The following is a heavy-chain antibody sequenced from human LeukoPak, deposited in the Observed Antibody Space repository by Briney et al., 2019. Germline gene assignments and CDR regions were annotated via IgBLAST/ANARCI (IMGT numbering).Heavy chain of an antibody. D-gene: IGHD5-12*01. J-gene: IGHJ4*02. CDR3: AREKWRVEHDY. V-gene: IGHV4-34*01. Sequence: PSETLSLTCAVYGGSFSGYYWSWIRQPPGKGLEWIGEINHSGSTNYNPSLKSRVTISVDTSKNQFSLKLSSVTAADTAVYYCAREKWRVEHDYWGQGTLVTVSS. CDR2: INHSGST. CDR1: GGSFSGYY.